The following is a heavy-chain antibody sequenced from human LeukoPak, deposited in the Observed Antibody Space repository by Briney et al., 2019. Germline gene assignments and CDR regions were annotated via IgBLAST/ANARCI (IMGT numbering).Heavy chain of an antibody. J-gene: IGHJ3*02. CDR1: GGSISSYY. V-gene: IGHV4-59*12. D-gene: IGHD6-13*01. CDR3: ARAGYSSRPFDI. CDR2: IYYSGST. Sequence: SETLSLTCTVSGGSISSYYWSWIRQPPGKGLEWIGYIYYSGSTNYNPSLKSRVTISVDTSKNQFSLKLSSVTAADTAVYYCARAGYSSRPFDIWGQGTMVTVSS.